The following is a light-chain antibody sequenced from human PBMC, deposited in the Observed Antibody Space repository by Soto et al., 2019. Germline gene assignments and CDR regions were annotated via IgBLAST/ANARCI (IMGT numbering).Light chain of an antibody. CDR2: NVS. V-gene: IGKV3-15*01. CDR1: QNVNSN. CDR3: QQYNTLTP. Sequence: EIAMTQSPATLSVSPGQRATLSCRASQNVNSNLAWYQQKPGHAPSLLMYNVSTRATGFPARFSGSGSGTEFTLTISSLQSEYSAIYYCQQYNTLTPFGPVTRPEI. J-gene: IGKJ5*01.